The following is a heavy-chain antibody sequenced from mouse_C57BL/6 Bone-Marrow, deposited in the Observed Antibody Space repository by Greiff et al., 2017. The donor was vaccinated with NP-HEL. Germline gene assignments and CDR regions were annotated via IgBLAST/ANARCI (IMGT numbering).Heavy chain of an antibody. Sequence: QVQLQQSGAELVRPGTSVKMSCKASGYTFTNYWIGWAKQRPGHGLEWIGDIYPGGGYTNYNEKFKGKATLTADKSSSTAYMQFSSLTSEDSAIYYCARLAQEAHYYAMDYWGQGTSVTVSS. V-gene: IGHV1-63*01. J-gene: IGHJ4*01. D-gene: IGHD6-1*01. CDR3: ARLAQEAHYYAMDY. CDR2: IYPGGGYT. CDR1: GYTFTNYW.